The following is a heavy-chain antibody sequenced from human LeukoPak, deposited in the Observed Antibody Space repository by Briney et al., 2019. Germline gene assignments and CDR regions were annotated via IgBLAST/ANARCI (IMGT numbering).Heavy chain of an antibody. V-gene: IGHV3-73*01. CDR1: GFCFSSSA. CDR2: IRGSGYSNAP. D-gene: IGHD6-13*01. Sequence: PAETLTLSCAASGFCFSSSAIHWVRQAPGKGLEWVGRIRGSGYSNAPAYVATVRGRSTISRDDSKSTAYLQMNSLKAEDTAVYLCTVAAPGGNWSDPWGQGTLVTVSS. CDR3: TVAAPGGNWSDP. J-gene: IGHJ5*02.